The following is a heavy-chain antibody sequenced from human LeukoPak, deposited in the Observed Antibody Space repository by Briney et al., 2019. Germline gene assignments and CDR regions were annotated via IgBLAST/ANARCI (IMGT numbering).Heavy chain of an antibody. Sequence: GASVKVSCKTSGYTFTDYDVHWVRQAPGQGLERMGWINPNSATTNYAQRLQGRVTFTRDTSLSIAYMELSSLTSEDAAVYFCARGDFGETNTAFDVWGQGTLVAVCS. V-gene: IGHV1-8*03. D-gene: IGHD4-17*01. CDR1: GYTFTDYD. J-gene: IGHJ3*01. CDR3: ARGDFGETNTAFDV. CDR2: INPNSATT.